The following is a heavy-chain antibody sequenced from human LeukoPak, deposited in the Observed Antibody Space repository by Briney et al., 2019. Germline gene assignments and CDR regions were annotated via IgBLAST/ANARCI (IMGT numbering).Heavy chain of an antibody. V-gene: IGHV4-61*02. J-gene: IGHJ5*02. Sequence: SQTLSLTCTVSGGSISSGSYYWSWIRQPAGKGLEWIGRIYTSGSTNYNPSLKSRVTISVDTSKNQFSLKLSSVTAADTAVYYCARAYGDYKPNWFDPWGQGTLVTVSS. D-gene: IGHD4-17*01. CDR1: GGSISSGSYY. CDR2: IYTSGST. CDR3: ARAYGDYKPNWFDP.